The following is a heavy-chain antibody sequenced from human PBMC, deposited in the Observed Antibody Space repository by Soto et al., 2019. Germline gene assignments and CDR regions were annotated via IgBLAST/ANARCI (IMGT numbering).Heavy chain of an antibody. Sequence: QVQLQESGPGLVKPSQTLSLTCTVSGGSISSGDYYWSWIRQPPGTGLEWIGYIYYSGSTYSNPSLKSRVTISIDTSKNQFSLKQSSVTAADTAVYYCARDYGDHTSGMDVWGQGTTVTVSS. CDR3: ARDYGDHTSGMDV. CDR1: GGSISSGDYY. J-gene: IGHJ6*02. V-gene: IGHV4-30-4*01. D-gene: IGHD4-17*01. CDR2: IYYSGST.